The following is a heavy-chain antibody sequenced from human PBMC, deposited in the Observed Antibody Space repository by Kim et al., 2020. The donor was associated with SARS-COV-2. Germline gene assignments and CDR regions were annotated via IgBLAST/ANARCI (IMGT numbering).Heavy chain of an antibody. CDR3: ARGLAARRLGY. CDR1: GGSFSGYY. CDR2: INHSGST. J-gene: IGHJ4*02. D-gene: IGHD6-6*01. V-gene: IGHV4-34*01. Sequence: SETLSLTCAVYGGSFSGYYWSWIRQPPGKGLEWIGEINHSGSTNYNPSLKSRVTISVDTSKNQFSLKLSSVTAADTAVYYCARGLAARRLGYWGQGTLVT.